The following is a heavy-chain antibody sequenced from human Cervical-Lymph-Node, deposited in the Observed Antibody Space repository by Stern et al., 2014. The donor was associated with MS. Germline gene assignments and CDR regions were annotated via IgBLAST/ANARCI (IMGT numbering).Heavy chain of an antibody. CDR2: IIPMFGTT. CDR3: ARNWNYGLDV. CDR1: GGTFGSSG. J-gene: IGHJ6*02. V-gene: IGHV1-69*01. Sequence: QVQLVESGPEVKRPGSSAKVSCQASGGTFGSSGISWVRQAPGQGLEWMGGIIPMFGTTDYLQKFQGRVTITADEATNSAYMELRSLRSEDTAIYYCARNWNYGLDVWGQGTTVTVSS. D-gene: IGHD3-3*01.